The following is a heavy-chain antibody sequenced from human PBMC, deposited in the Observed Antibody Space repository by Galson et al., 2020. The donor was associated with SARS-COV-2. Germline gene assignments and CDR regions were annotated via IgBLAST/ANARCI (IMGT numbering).Heavy chain of an antibody. CDR1: GFTFSSYA. Sequence: GESLKIPCAASGFTFSSYAMRWVRQAPGEGLEWVSAISGSGGSTYYADSVEGRLTIYRDNSKNTLYLQMNSLRAEDTAVYYCAKGGPIVVVPAFAYYYGMDVWGQGTTVTVSS. J-gene: IGHJ6*02. CDR2: ISGSGGST. CDR3: AKGGPIVVVPAFAYYYGMDV. V-gene: IGHV3-23*01. D-gene: IGHD2-2*01.